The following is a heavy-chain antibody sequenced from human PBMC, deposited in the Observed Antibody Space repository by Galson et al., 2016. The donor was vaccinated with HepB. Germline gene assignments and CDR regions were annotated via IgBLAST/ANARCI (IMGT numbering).Heavy chain of an antibody. CDR1: GGSMTNYH. CDR3: ARSYDTISYYSVGHEYFHV. V-gene: IGHV4-59*01. CDR2: IDYRGRT. Sequence: SETLSLTCTVSGGSMTNYHWSWIRQTPGRGLEWIAYIDYRGRTDYNPSLKSRVTISQDTSKNLFSLKLNSVTAADTAVYFCARSYDTISYYSVGHEYFHVWGQGTLVTVSS. J-gene: IGHJ1*01. D-gene: IGHD3-22*01.